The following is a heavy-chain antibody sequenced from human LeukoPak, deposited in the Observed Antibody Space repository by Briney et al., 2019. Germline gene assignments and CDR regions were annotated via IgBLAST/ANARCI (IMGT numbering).Heavy chain of an antibody. CDR1: GGTFSSNT. J-gene: IGHJ3*02. V-gene: IGHV1-69*13. Sequence: ASVKVSCKASGGTFSSNTISWVRQAPGQGLECMGGIIPIFGTANYAQKFQGRVTITADESTSTAYMELSSLRYEDTAVYYCARVWCSGGSCYSSRGAFDIWGQGTMVTVSS. D-gene: IGHD2-15*01. CDR3: ARVWCSGGSCYSSRGAFDI. CDR2: IIPIFGTA.